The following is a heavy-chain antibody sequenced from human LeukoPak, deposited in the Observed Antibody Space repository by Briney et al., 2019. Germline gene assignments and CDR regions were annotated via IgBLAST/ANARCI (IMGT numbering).Heavy chain of an antibody. D-gene: IGHD5-24*01. Sequence: GGSLRLSCAASGFTFSSYGMCWVRQAPGKGLEWVSAISGSGGGTYYADSVKGRFTISRDTSKNTLYLQKNSLRAEDTAVYYCAKGDRYYYYMDVWGKGTTVTISS. CDR1: GFTFSSYG. J-gene: IGHJ6*03. V-gene: IGHV3-23*01. CDR3: AKGDRYYYYMDV. CDR2: ISGSGGGT.